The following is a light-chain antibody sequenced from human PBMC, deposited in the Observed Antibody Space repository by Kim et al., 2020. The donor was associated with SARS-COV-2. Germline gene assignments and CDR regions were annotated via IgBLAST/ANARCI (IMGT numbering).Light chain of an antibody. Sequence: IDNWLDWYQHKPGKAPKLLIYKASNLEYGVPSRFSGSGSGTDFTLTISSLQPEDFATYYCQQYDIYPYSFGQGTKLEI. CDR1: IDNW. CDR2: KAS. J-gene: IGKJ2*03. V-gene: IGKV1-5*03. CDR3: QQYDIYPYS.